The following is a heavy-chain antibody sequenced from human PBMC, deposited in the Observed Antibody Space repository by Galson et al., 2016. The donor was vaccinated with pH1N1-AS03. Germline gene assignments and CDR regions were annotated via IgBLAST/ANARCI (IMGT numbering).Heavy chain of an antibody. V-gene: IGHV1-8*01. J-gene: IGHJ4*02. CDR2: MNPNSGNT. CDR1: GYTFTNYD. D-gene: IGHD2-2*01. CDR3: ARVACSSISCLDD. Sequence: SVKVSCKASGYTFTNYDINWVRQATGQGLEWMGWMNPNSGNTAYAQRLQGRVTFTADESTTTAYMELSRLRSEDTAVYFCARVACSSISCLDDWGQGTLVTVSS.